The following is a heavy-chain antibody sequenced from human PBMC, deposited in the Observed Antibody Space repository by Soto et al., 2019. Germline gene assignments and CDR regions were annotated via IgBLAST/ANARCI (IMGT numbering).Heavy chain of an antibody. D-gene: IGHD1-26*01. V-gene: IGHV1-2*02. CDR3: ARVGSLVSGGYGSYLDY. CDR2: INPNSGGT. Sequence: ASVKATCKASGDTFTGYYMHGVRQAPGQGLEWMGWINPNSGGTNYAQKFQGRLNMTRDTSISTACMELSRLRADDTAVYYCARVGSLVSGGYGSYLDYWGQGNLVTVSS. CDR1: GDTFTGYY. J-gene: IGHJ4*02.